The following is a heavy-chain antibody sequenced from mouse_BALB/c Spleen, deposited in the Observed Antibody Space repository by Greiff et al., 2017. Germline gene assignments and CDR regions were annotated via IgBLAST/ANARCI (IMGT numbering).Heavy chain of an antibody. CDR2: IRLKSNNYAT. V-gene: IGHV6-6*02. CDR1: GFTFSNYW. J-gene: IGHJ3*01. CDR3: TRLGNYAY. D-gene: IGHD2-1*01. Sequence: DVKLVESGGGLVQPGGSMKLSCVASGFTFSNYWMNWVRQSPEKGLEWVAEIRLKSNNYATHYAESVKGRFTISRDDSKSSVYLQMNNLRAEDTGIYYCTRLGNYAYWGQGTLVTVSA.